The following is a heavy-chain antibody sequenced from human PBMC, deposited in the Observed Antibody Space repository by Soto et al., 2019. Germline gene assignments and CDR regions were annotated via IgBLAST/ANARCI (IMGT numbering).Heavy chain of an antibody. J-gene: IGHJ4*02. CDR3: ARDWTTDWNKNFDY. CDR2: IKQDGSEK. V-gene: IGHV3-7*01. Sequence: GGSLRLSCAASGFTFSSYWMSWVRQAPGKGLEWVANIKQDGSEKYYVDSVKGRFTISRDNAKNSLYLQMNSLRAEDTAVYYCARDWTTDWNKNFDYWGQGTLVTVSS. CDR1: GFTFSSYW. D-gene: IGHD1-1*01.